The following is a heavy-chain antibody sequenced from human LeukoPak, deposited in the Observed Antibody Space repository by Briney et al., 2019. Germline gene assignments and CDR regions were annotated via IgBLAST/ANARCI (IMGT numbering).Heavy chain of an antibody. J-gene: IGHJ6*02. CDR1: GFTFSTHS. CDR3: ARRYCSGPNCHENWFYSMDV. Sequence: PGGSLRLSCAASGFTFSTHSMNWVRQAPGKGLEWVSYISSSSSSIYYADSVKGRFTISRDNAKNSLYLQMNSLRAEDTAVYYCARRYCSGPNCHENWFYSMDVWGQGTTVTVS. V-gene: IGHV3-48*01. D-gene: IGHD2-15*01. CDR2: ISSSSSSI.